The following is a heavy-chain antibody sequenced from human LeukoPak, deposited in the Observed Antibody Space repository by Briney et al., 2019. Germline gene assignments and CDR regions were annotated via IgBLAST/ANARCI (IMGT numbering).Heavy chain of an antibody. D-gene: IGHD2-8*01. CDR2: IYYSGST. V-gene: IGHV4-30-4*01. CDR1: GGSISSGDYY. J-gene: IGHJ4*02. CDR3: AREAIGLKTDY. Sequence: SETLSLTSTVSGGSISSGDYYWSWIRQPPGKGLEWIGYIYYSGSTYYNPSLKSRVTISVDTSKNQFSLKLSSVTAADTAVYYCAREAIGLKTDYWGQGTLVTVSS.